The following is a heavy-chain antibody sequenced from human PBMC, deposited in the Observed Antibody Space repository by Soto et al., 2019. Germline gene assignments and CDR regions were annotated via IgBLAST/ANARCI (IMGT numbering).Heavy chain of an antibody. CDR2: IIPIFGTA. V-gene: IGHV1-69*12. CDR1: GGTFSSYA. J-gene: IGHJ3*01. Sequence: QVQLVQSGAEVKKPGSSVKVSCKASGGTFSSYAISWVRQAPGQGLEWMGGIIPIFGTANYAQKFQGRVTITADESTSTAXMELXXLXSXXXAXXYCAXXRXXXXXXXXGXXXWGQGTMVTVSS. CDR3: AXXRXXXXXXXXGXXX.